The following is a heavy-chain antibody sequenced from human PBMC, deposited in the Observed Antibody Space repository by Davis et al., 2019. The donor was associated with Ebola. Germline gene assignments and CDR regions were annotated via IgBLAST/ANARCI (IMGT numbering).Heavy chain of an antibody. CDR1: GFTFSSYA. CDR3: AREYGDYEYYYYGMDV. D-gene: IGHD4-17*01. V-gene: IGHV3-30*04. CDR2: ISYDGSNK. J-gene: IGHJ6*02. Sequence: GGSLRLSCAASGFTFSSYAMHWVRQAPGKGLEWVAVISYDGSNKYYADSVKGRFTISRDNSKNTLYLQMNSLRAEDTAVYYCAREYGDYEYYYYGMDVWGQGTTVTVSS.